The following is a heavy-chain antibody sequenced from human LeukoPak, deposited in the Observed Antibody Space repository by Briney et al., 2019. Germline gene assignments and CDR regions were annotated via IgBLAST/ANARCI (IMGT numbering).Heavy chain of an antibody. CDR1: GGSISSGGYY. J-gene: IGHJ3*02. Sequence: SETLSLTCTVSGGSISSGGYYWSWIRQHPGKGLEWIGYIYYSGSTYYNPSLKSRVTISVDTSKNQFSLKLSSVTAADTAVYYCARGDFIMITFGGVIVDSPDIWGQGTMVTVSS. CDR2: IYYSGST. D-gene: IGHD3-16*02. CDR3: ARGDFIMITFGGVIVDSPDI. V-gene: IGHV4-31*03.